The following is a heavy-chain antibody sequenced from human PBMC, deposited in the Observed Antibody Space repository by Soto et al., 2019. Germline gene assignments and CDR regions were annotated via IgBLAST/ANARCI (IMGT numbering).Heavy chain of an antibody. D-gene: IGHD2-21*02. CDR1: GGSISSDDYY. V-gene: IGHV4-30-4*01. CDR3: ARAGAYCGGDCSPVWFDP. Sequence: PSETLSLTCTVSGGSISSDDYYWSWIRQPPGKGLEWIGYIYYSGSTYYNPSLKSRVTISVDTSKNQFSLKLSSVTAADTAVYYCARAGAYCGGDCSPVWFDPWGQGTLVTVSS. J-gene: IGHJ5*02. CDR2: IYYSGST.